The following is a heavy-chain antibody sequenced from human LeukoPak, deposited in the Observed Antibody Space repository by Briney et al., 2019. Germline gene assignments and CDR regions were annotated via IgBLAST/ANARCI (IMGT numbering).Heavy chain of an antibody. D-gene: IGHD2-2*02. CDR1: GYSFTSYW. V-gene: IGHV5-51*01. Sequence: GASLQISCKGSGYSFTSYWIGWVRQMPGKGLEWMGIIYPGDSDTRYSPSFQGQVTISADKSISTAYLQWSSLKASDTAMYYCARDGGDCSSTSCYISAPDYWGQGTLVTVSS. CDR3: ARDGGDCSSTSCYISAPDY. J-gene: IGHJ4*02. CDR2: IYPGDSDT.